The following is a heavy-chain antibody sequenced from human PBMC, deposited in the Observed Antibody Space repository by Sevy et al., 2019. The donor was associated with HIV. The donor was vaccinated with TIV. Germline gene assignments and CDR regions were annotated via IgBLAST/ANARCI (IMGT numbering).Heavy chain of an antibody. Sequence: GGSLRLSCAASGFTFSRYAMSWVRQAPGKGPEWVSAISGSGGSTYYADSVKGRFTISRDNSKNTLYLQMNSLGAEDTAVYYCAKDPVAYCGGDCLYYMDVWGKGTTVTVSS. J-gene: IGHJ6*03. V-gene: IGHV3-23*01. CDR2: ISGSGGST. CDR3: AKDPVAYCGGDCLYYMDV. D-gene: IGHD2-21*02. CDR1: GFTFSRYA.